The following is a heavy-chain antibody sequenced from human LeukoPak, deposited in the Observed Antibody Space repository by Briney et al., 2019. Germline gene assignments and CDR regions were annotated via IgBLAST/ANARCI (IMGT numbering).Heavy chain of an antibody. CDR3: AKDGARWEPYFDY. Sequence: GGSLRLSCAASGFTFSSYGMHWVRQAPGKGLEWVAVISYDGSNKYYTDSVKGRFTISRDNSKNTLYLQMNSLRDEDTAVYYCAKDGARWEPYFDYWGQGTLVTVSS. V-gene: IGHV3-30*18. D-gene: IGHD1-26*01. J-gene: IGHJ4*02. CDR2: ISYDGSNK. CDR1: GFTFSSYG.